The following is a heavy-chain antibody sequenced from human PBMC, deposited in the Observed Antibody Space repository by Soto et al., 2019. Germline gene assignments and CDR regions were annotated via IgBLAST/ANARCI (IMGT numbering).Heavy chain of an antibody. CDR3: AAWDISNI. Sequence: PGWSLRLSCSGFGFSINTYWMNWIRQTPGKGLEWVANINPEGNAKTYVDPVKGRFFVSRDNTRNSLDLQMTSLRVEDSAIYFCAAWDISNIWGEGILVTVSS. J-gene: IGHJ4*02. CDR2: INPEGNAK. D-gene: IGHD2-15*01. CDR1: GFSINTYW. V-gene: IGHV3-7*01.